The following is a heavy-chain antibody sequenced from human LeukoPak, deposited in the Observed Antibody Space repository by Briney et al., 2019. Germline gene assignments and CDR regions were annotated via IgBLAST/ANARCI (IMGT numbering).Heavy chain of an antibody. J-gene: IGHJ3*02. Sequence: GGSLRLSCAASGFTFSSYGMHWVRQAPGKGLEWVAFIRHDGSIKYYAESVKDRFTISRDNSKNTVYLQMNSLRPEDTAVYYCAKSHGGDPKKGAFDIWGRGTVVTVSS. CDR2: IRHDGSIK. CDR1: GFTFSSYG. CDR3: AKSHGGDPKKGAFDI. D-gene: IGHD4-17*01. V-gene: IGHV3-30*02.